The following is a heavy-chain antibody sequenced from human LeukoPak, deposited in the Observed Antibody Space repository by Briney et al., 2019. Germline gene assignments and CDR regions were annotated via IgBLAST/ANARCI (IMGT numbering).Heavy chain of an antibody. Sequence: ASVTVSCKASGYTFTSCDINWVPQAPGQGLEWMGWMNPNSGNTGYGQSFQGRITMTRDISIGTAYMELSNLTSEDTAIYYCTRGSSGRRDNWGQGTLVTVSA. D-gene: IGHD6-19*01. CDR1: GYTFTSCD. J-gene: IGHJ4*02. CDR2: MNPNSGNT. CDR3: TRGSSGRRDN. V-gene: IGHV1-8*01.